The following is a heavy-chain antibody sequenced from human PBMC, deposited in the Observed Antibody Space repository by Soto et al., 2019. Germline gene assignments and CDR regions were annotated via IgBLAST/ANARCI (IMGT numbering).Heavy chain of an antibody. CDR3: ARRGSGSYYDY. J-gene: IGHJ4*02. D-gene: IGHD1-26*01. V-gene: IGHV3-23*01. CDR2: ISGSGGST. Sequence: VQLLESGGGLVQPGGSLRLSCAASGFTFSSYAMRWVRQAPGKGLEWVSAISGSGGSTYYADSVKGRFTISRDNSKNTLYLQMNSLRAEDTDVYYCARRGSGSYYDYWGQGTLVTVSS. CDR1: GFTFSSYA.